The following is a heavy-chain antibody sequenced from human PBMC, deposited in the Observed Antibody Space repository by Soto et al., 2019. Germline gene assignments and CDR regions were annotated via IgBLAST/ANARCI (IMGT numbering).Heavy chain of an antibody. D-gene: IGHD1-20*01. CDR2: ISGSGGST. Sequence: GESLKISCAASGFTFSSYAMSWVRQAPGKGLEWVSAISGSGGSTYYADSVKGRFTISRDNSKNTLYLQMNSLRAEDTAVYYCAKDLRSRGLNWNYYYYGMDVWGQGTTVTVSS. J-gene: IGHJ6*02. V-gene: IGHV3-23*01. CDR1: GFTFSSYA. CDR3: AKDLRSRGLNWNYYYYGMDV.